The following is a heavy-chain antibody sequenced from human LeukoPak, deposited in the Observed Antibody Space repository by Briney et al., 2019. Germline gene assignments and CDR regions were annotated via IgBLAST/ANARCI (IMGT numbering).Heavy chain of an antibody. V-gene: IGHV4-34*01. CDR3: ARHGGYNFAY. J-gene: IGHJ4*02. CDR2: ISPSGGT. CDR1: GGSFSGFY. Sequence: SETLSLTCAVYGGSFSGFYWSWIRQPPGKGLEWVGQISPSGGTIYNPSLESRVTISLDTSKTQFSLKVNSVTAADTAVYYCARHGGYNFAYWGQGTLVAVSS. D-gene: IGHD3-10*01.